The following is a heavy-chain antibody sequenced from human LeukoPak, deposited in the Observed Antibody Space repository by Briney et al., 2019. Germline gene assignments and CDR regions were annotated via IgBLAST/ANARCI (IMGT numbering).Heavy chain of an antibody. Sequence: SGPTLVKPTQTLTLTCTFSRFSLSTSGVGVGWIRQPPGKALEWLALIYWNDDKRYSPSLKSRLTITKDTSKNQVVLTMTNMDPVDTATYYCARLLRGYSSSFAFDIWGQGTMVTVSS. CDR3: ARLLRGYSSSFAFDI. CDR1: RFSLSTSGVG. CDR2: IYWNDDK. V-gene: IGHV2-5*01. D-gene: IGHD6-6*01. J-gene: IGHJ3*02.